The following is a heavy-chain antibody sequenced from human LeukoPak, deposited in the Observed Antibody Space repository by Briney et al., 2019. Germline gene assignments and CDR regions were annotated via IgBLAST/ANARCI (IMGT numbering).Heavy chain of an antibody. CDR1: GDTSTTYG. J-gene: IGHJ4*02. CDR3: VREGGSSGYYFFHY. CDR2: ISACNGDT. D-gene: IGHD3-22*01. V-gene: IGHV1-18*01. Sequence: ASVKVSCKASGDTSTTYGISWVRQAPGQGLEWMGWISACNGDTNYAQKLQGRATMTSDTSASTAYMELGSLRSDDTAVYYCVREGGSSGYYFFHYWGQGTLVTVSS.